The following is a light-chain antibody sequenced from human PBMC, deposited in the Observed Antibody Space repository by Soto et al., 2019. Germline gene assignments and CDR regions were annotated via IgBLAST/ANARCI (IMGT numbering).Light chain of an antibody. Sequence: IVMTQSPGTLSLSAGDRATLSCRASQSISTHLAWYQQRPGQAPRLLIYGASTRATGIPARFSGSGSGTDFTLTISSLEPEDFAVYYCQQRSNWITFGQGTRLEIK. CDR3: QQRSNWIT. CDR1: QSISTH. CDR2: GAS. J-gene: IGKJ5*01. V-gene: IGKV3-11*01.